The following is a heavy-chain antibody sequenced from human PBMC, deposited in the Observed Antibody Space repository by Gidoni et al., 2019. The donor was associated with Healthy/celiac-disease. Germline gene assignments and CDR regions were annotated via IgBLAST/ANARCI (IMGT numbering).Heavy chain of an antibody. V-gene: IGHV5-51*01. D-gene: IGHD3-10*01. Sequence: QMPGKGLEWMGIIYPGDSDTRYSPSFQGQVTISADKSISTAYLQWSSLKASDTAMYYCARVLLPRITMVRGRHWYFDLWGRGTLVTVSS. CDR3: ARVLLPRITMVRGRHWYFDL. J-gene: IGHJ2*01. CDR2: IYPGDSDT.